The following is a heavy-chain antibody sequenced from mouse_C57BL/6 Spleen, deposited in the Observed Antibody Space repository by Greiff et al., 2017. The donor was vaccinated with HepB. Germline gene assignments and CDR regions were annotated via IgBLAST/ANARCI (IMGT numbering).Heavy chain of an antibody. V-gene: IGHV3-6*01. CDR3: ARLPLYSSGYFDY. D-gene: IGHD2-1*01. Sequence: VQLQQSGPGLVKPSQSLSLTCSVTGYSITSGYYWNWIRQFPGNKLEWMCYISYDGSNNYNPSLKDRISITRDTSKNQFFLKLNSVTTEDTATYYCARLPLYSSGYFDYWGQGTTLTVSS. CDR1: GYSITSGYY. CDR2: ISYDGSN. J-gene: IGHJ2*01.